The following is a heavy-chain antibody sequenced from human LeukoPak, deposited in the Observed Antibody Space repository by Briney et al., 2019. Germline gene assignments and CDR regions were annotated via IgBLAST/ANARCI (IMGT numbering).Heavy chain of an antibody. CDR3: ARDFQLLWFGELLRYPFDP. J-gene: IGHJ5*02. V-gene: IGHV3-11*06. CDR2: IGPSGNDI. CDR1: GFTFSDYY. Sequence: PGGSLRLSCAASGFTFSDYYMNWIRQAPGKGLEWLSYIGPSGNDINYADSVRGRFTISRDNAKNSLYLQMNSLRAEDTAVYYCARDFQLLWFGELLRYPFDPWGQGTLVTVSS. D-gene: IGHD3-10*01.